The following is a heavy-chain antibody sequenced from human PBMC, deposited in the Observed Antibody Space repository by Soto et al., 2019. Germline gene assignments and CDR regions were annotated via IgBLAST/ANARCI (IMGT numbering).Heavy chain of an antibody. CDR1: GFTFSSYS. CDR2: ISSSSSYI. Sequence: GGSLRLSCAASGFTFSSYSMNWVRQAPGKGLEWVSSISSSSSYIYYADSVKGRFTISRDNAKNSLYLQMNSLRAEDTAVYYCARESAAAFRDAFDIWGQGTMVTVSS. J-gene: IGHJ3*02. V-gene: IGHV3-21*01. CDR3: ARESAAAFRDAFDI. D-gene: IGHD2-2*01.